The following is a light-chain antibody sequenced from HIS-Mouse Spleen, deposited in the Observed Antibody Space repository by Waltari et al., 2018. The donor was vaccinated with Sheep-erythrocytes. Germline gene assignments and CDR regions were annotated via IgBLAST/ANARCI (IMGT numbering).Light chain of an antibody. CDR1: SSYLVGYNY. CDR3: SSYAGSNNWV. Sequence: QSALTQPPSASGSPGQSVTISCTGTSSYLVGYNYLPSYQQHPGTAPKLIIYEVSTRPAGVPDRFSGSKSGNTASLTVSGLQAEDEADYYCSSYAGSNNWVFGGGTKLTVL. CDR2: EVS. V-gene: IGLV2-8*01. J-gene: IGLJ3*02.